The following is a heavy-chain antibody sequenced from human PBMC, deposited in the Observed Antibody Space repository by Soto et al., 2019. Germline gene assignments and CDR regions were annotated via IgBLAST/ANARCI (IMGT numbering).Heavy chain of an antibody. Sequence: QLQLQESGPGLVQPSETLSLTCSVSGGSISSGSHYWARIRQPPGKGLEWIGSIYFSGSTYYNPSLKSRVTISIDTSKNQFSLKLSSVTAADTAVYYCARRPRGNWNDGDYWGQGNLVTVSS. V-gene: IGHV4-39*01. CDR3: ARRPRGNWNDGDY. D-gene: IGHD1-20*01. CDR1: GGSISSGSHY. CDR2: IYFSGST. J-gene: IGHJ4*02.